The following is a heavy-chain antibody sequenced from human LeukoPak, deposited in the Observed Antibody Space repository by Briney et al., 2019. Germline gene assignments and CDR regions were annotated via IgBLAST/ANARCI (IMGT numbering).Heavy chain of an antibody. Sequence: GGSLRLSCAASGFTFDDYAMHWVRQAPGKGLERVSLISGDGGSTFYADSVKGRFTISRDNSKKSLYLQMNSLRTEDTALYYCAKDRRYYYYYHMDVWGKGTTVTVSS. V-gene: IGHV3-43*02. CDR1: GFTFDDYA. CDR3: AKDRRYYYYYHMDV. J-gene: IGHJ6*03. CDR2: ISGDGGST.